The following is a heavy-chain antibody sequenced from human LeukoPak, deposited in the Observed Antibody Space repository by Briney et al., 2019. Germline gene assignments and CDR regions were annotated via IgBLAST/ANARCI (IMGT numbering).Heavy chain of an antibody. V-gene: IGHV3-23*01. D-gene: IGHD4-17*01. Sequence: GGSLRLSCVASGFTFSNYAMNWVRQAPGKGLEWVSVSGSGGDTYYVDSVKGRFTISRDNSKDTLYLQMNSLRDEDTAVYYCAKRPSDYGDYVTYFDYWGQGTLVTVSS. CDR1: GFTFSNYA. CDR2: SGSGGDT. CDR3: AKRPSDYGDYVTYFDY. J-gene: IGHJ4*02.